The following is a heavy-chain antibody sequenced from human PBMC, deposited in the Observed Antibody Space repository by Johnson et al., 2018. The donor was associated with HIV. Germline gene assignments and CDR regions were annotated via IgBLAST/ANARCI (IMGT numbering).Heavy chain of an antibody. D-gene: IGHD1-26*01. CDR2: ISWNSGSI. Sequence: EVQVVESGGGLVQPGRSLRLSCAASGFTFDDYAMHWVRQAPGKGLEWVSGISWNSGSIDYADSVNGRFTISRDNAKNSLYLQMNSLRAEDTALYYCAKDMRELLNLPAFDIWGQGTMVTVSS. CDR3: AKDMRELLNLPAFDI. V-gene: IGHV3-9*01. J-gene: IGHJ3*02. CDR1: GFTFDDYA.